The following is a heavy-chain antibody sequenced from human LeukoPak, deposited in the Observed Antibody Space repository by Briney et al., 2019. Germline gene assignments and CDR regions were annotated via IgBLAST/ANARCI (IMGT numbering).Heavy chain of an antibody. CDR2: ISGSGGST. CDR3: AKGGYFDSTNEDYFDY. D-gene: IGHD3-9*01. CDR1: GFTFSSYA. V-gene: IGHV3-23*01. Sequence: GGSLRLSCAASGFTFSSYAMSWVRQAPGKGLEWVSDISGSGGSTYYADSVKGRFTISRDNSKNTLYLQMNSLRAEDTAVYYCAKGGYFDSTNEDYFDYWGQGTLATVSS. J-gene: IGHJ4*02.